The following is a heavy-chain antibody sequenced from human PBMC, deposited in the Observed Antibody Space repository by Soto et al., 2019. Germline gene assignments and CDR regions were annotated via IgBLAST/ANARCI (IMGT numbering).Heavy chain of an antibody. CDR1: GYTFTSYG. J-gene: IGHJ4*02. D-gene: IGHD6-13*01. CDR3: ARGFHSYSSSWYYFDY. CDR2: ISAYNGNT. V-gene: IGHV1-18*01. Sequence: ASVKVSCKASGYTFTSYGISWVRQAPGQGLEWMGWISAYNGNTNYAQKLQGRVTMTTDTSTSTAYMELRSLRSDDTAVYYCARGFHSYSSSWYYFDYWGQGTLVTVSS.